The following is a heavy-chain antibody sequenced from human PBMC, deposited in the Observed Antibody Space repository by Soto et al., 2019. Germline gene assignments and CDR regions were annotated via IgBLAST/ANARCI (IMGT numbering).Heavy chain of an antibody. Sequence: GGSLRLSCAASGFTFSSYAMSWVRQAPGKGLEWVSAISGSGGSTYYADSVKGRFTISRDNSKNTLYLQMNSLRAEDTAVYDCAKLRGSDYDILKGDWFDPWGQGTLVTVSS. CDR1: GFTFSSYA. V-gene: IGHV3-23*01. CDR3: AKLRGSDYDILKGDWFDP. D-gene: IGHD3-9*01. CDR2: ISGSGGST. J-gene: IGHJ5*02.